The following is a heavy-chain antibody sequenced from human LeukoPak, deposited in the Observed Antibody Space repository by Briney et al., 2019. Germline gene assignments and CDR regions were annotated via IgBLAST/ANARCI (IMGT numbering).Heavy chain of an antibody. CDR1: GFTFSSYA. Sequence: GGSLRLSCAASGFTFSSYAMHWVRQAPGKGLEWVSVIYSGGSTYYSDSVKGRFTISRDNSKNTLYLQMNSLRAEDTAVYYCARDGRGFDPWGQGTLVTVSS. CDR2: IYSGGST. CDR3: ARDGRGFDP. V-gene: IGHV3-53*01. J-gene: IGHJ5*02.